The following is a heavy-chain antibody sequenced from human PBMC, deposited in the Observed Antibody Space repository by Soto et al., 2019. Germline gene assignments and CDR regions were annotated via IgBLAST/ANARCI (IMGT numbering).Heavy chain of an antibody. CDR2: ISGSGGST. CDR1: GFTFSSYA. D-gene: IGHD2-2*02. J-gene: IGHJ6*03. Sequence: GGSLRLSCASSGFTFSSYAMSLVRQAPGKGLEWVSAISGSGGSTYYADSVKGRFTISRDNSKNTLYLQMNSLRAEDTAVYYCAKVGSPCSSTSCYKVYYYMDVWGKGTTVTV. V-gene: IGHV3-23*01. CDR3: AKVGSPCSSTSCYKVYYYMDV.